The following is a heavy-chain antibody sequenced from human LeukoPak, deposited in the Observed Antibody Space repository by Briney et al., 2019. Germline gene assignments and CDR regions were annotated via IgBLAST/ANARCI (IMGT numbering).Heavy chain of an antibody. CDR2: ISSSSSYI. Sequence: TGGSLRLSCAASGFTLSSYSMNWVRQAPGKGLEWVPSISSSSSYIYYADSVKGRFTISRDNSKNTLYLQMNSLRAEDTAVYYCARDLSYYDSSGYYYVPKPLDYWGQGTLVIVSS. D-gene: IGHD3-22*01. J-gene: IGHJ4*02. CDR1: GFTLSSYS. V-gene: IGHV3-21*01. CDR3: ARDLSYYDSSGYYYVPKPLDY.